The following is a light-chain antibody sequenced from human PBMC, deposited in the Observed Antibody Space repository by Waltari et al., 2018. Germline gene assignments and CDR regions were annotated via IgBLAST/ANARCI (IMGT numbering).Light chain of an antibody. Sequence: EIVLTQSPGTLSLSPGDRAILPCRGSQSVSRTLAWYQQKPGQAPRPRIYSASSRATGIPDRFSGSGSGTDFSLTITRLEPEDFAVYYCQHYVSLPVTFGQGTKVEIK. J-gene: IGKJ1*01. V-gene: IGKV3-20*01. CDR3: QHYVSLPVT. CDR1: QSVSRT. CDR2: SAS.